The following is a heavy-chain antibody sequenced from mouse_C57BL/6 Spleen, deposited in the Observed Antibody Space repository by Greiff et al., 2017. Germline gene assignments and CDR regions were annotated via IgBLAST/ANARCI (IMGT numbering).Heavy chain of an antibody. CDR3: AREDYNIAIDY. J-gene: IGHJ2*02. D-gene: IGHD2-12*01. Sequence: ESGPGLVKPSQSLSLTCSVTGYSITCGYYWNWIRQFPGNKLEWMGYISYDGSNNYNPSLKNRISITRDTSKNQFFLKLNSVTTEDTATYFCAREDYNIAIDYWGQGTSLTVSS. V-gene: IGHV3-6*01. CDR2: ISYDGSN. CDR1: GYSITCGYY.